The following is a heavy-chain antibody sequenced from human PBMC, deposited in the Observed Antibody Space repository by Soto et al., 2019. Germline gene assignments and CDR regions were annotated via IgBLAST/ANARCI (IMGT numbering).Heavy chain of an antibody. D-gene: IGHD6-19*01. J-gene: IGHJ5*02. CDR2: ISSSGSTI. Sequence: GGSLRLSCAASGFTFSSYEMNWVRQAPGKGLEWVSYISSSGSTIYYADSVKGRFTISRDNAKNSLYLQMNSLRAEDTAVYYCASWSGSGRQGDWFDPWGQGTLVTVSS. CDR1: GFTFSSYE. CDR3: ASWSGSGRQGDWFDP. V-gene: IGHV3-48*03.